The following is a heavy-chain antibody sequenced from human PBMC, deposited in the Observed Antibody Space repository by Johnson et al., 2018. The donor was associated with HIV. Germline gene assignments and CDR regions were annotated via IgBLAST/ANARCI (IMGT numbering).Heavy chain of an antibody. CDR2: IYSGGST. D-gene: IGHD1-26*01. V-gene: IGHV3-66*02. Sequence: VQLVESGGGLVQPGGSLRVSCAASGFTVSSNYMSWVRQAPGKGLEWVSVIYSGGSTYYADSVKGRFTISGDTSKNMLYLQMNSLRTEYTAVYYCTRGSCNDDAFDVWCLGTRVAGSS. CDR3: TRGSCNDDAFDV. J-gene: IGHJ3*01. CDR1: GFTVSSNY.